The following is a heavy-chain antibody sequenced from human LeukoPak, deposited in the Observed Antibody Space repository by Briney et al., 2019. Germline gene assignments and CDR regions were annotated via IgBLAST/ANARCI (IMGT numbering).Heavy chain of an antibody. J-gene: IGHJ4*02. CDR3: ARSSSRYCSGGSCYSGVLGYFDY. CDR1: GFTFSSYN. CDR2: ISSSRRTI. D-gene: IGHD2-15*01. V-gene: IGHV3-48*01. Sequence: GGSLRLSCAASGFTFSSYNINWVRQAPGTGLEWVSYISSSRRTISYADSVKGRFTISRDNAKNSLYLQMNSLRAEDTAVYYCARSSSRYCSGGSCYSGVLGYFDYWGQGTLVTVSS.